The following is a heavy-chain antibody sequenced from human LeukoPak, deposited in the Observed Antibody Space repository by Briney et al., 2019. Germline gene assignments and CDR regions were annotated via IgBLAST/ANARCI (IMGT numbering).Heavy chain of an antibody. J-gene: IGHJ4*02. V-gene: IGHV3-23*01. CDR2: ISITGSGT. D-gene: IGHD1-1*01. CDR1: GFIFTNYA. Sequence: PGGSLRLSCAASGFIFTNYAMSWVRQAPGKGLEWVSTISITGSGTFYTDSVKGRFTISRDNSRNMMYLHMNSLRGEDTATYYCTKLRQPFDHWGQGTLVTVSS. CDR3: TKLRQPFDH.